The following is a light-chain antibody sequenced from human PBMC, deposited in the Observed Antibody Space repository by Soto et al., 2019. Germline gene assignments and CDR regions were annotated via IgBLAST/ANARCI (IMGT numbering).Light chain of an antibody. CDR2: GAS. CDR1: QSVGTW. Sequence: DIQMTQSPSSLSASVGDRVTITCRASQSVGTWVAWYQQKPGKAPKLLIYGASNLESGVPSRFSGSGSGTEFTLTISSLQPDDFATYYCQQYNSYSWTFGQGTKVDIK. CDR3: QQYNSYSWT. J-gene: IGKJ1*01. V-gene: IGKV1-5*01.